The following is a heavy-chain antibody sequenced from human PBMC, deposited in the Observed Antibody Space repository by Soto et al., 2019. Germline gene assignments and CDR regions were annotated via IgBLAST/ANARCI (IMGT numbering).Heavy chain of an antibody. CDR2: ISYDGSNK. V-gene: IGHV3-30-3*01. CDR1: GFTFSSYA. Sequence: QVQLVESWGGVVQPGRSLRLSCAASGFTFSSYAMHWVRQAPGKGLEWVAVISYDGSNKYYADSVKGRFTISRDNAKNTLYLQMNSRRADDTAVYYCARLAYYDFWSGYYTTWGYFDYWGQGTLVTVSS. J-gene: IGHJ4*02. D-gene: IGHD3-3*01. CDR3: ARLAYYDFWSGYYTTWGYFDY.